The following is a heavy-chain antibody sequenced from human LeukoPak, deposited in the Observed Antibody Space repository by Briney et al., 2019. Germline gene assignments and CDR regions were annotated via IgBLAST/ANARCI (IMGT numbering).Heavy chain of an antibody. V-gene: IGHV5-51*01. CDR2: IYPDDSDT. CDR3: ARVDYSDRGIDY. Sequence: GESLKISCKASGYTFSSYWIGGVRQMPGKGLEWMGAIYPDDSDTRYSPPFQGQVTISVDKSISSAHLQSRSLKASHTGIYYCARVDYSDRGIDYWGRGTPVTVSS. D-gene: IGHD4/OR15-4a*01. CDR1: GYTFSSYW. J-gene: IGHJ4*02.